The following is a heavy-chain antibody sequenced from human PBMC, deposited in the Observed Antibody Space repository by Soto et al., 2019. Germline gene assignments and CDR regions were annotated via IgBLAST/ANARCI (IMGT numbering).Heavy chain of an antibody. J-gene: IGHJ6*02. V-gene: IGHV1-69*13. CDR1: GGSFSSDA. Sequence: SVKVSCKASGGSFSSDASSWGRQDPGQGLEWMGGIIPIFGTANYAQKFQGRVTITADESTSTAYMELSSLRSEDTAVYYCARRPADFYYYGMDVWGQGTTVTVSS. CDR2: IIPIFGTA. CDR3: ARRPADFYYYGMDV. D-gene: IGHD2-2*01.